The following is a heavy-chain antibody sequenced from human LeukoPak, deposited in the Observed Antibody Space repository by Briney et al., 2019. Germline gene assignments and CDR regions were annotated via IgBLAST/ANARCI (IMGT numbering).Heavy chain of an antibody. CDR1: GFTFSNYE. D-gene: IGHD1-26*01. CDR2: ISSSGSTI. V-gene: IGHV3-48*03. CDR3: ARVEEGPGSYYDY. J-gene: IGHJ4*02. Sequence: PGGSLRLSCAASGFTFSNYEMNWVRQAPGKGLEWVSYISSSGSTIYYADSVKGRFTISRDNAKNSLYLQMNSLRAEDTAVYYCARVEEGPGSYYDYWGQGTLVTVSS.